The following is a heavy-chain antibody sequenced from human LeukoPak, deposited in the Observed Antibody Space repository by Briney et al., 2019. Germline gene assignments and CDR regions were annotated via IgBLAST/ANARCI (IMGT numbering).Heavy chain of an antibody. CDR2: ISAYNGNT. CDR3: ARDTYCSGGSCYSEYFQH. J-gene: IGHJ1*01. CDR1: GYTFTSYG. D-gene: IGHD2-15*01. V-gene: IGHV1-18*01. Sequence: ASVKVSCKASGYTFTSYGISWVRQAPGQGLEWMGWISAYNGNTNYAQKLQGRVTMTTDTSTSTAYMELRSLRSDDTAVYYCARDTYCSGGSCYSEYFQHWGQGTLVTVSS.